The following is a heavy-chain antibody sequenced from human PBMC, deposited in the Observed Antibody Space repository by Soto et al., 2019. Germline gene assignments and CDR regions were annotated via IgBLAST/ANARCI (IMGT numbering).Heavy chain of an antibody. Sequence: QVQLVQSGAEVKKPGSSVKVSCKASGGTFSSYTISWVRQAPGQGLEWMGRIIPILGIANYAQKFQGRVTINADKSTSTAYMELSSLRSEDTAVYYCARVPLGYCSGCSCNYYYYMAVWCKGTTVTVSS. J-gene: IGHJ6*03. CDR3: ARVPLGYCSGCSCNYYYYMAV. V-gene: IGHV1-69*02. CDR2: IIPILGIA. D-gene: IGHD2-15*01. CDR1: GGTFSSYT.